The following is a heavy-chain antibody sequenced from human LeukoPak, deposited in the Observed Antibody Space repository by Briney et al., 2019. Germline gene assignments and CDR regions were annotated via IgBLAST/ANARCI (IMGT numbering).Heavy chain of an antibody. Sequence: GASVKVSCKASGYTFTGYYMHWVRQAPGQGLEWMGWINPNSGGTNYAQKFQGRVTMTRDTSISTAYMELSRLRSDDTAVYYCARVRYCSSTSCYYWYMDVWGKGTTVTVSS. CDR3: ARVRYCSSTSCYYWYMDV. CDR1: GYTFTGYY. V-gene: IGHV1-2*02. D-gene: IGHD2-2*01. CDR2: INPNSGGT. J-gene: IGHJ6*03.